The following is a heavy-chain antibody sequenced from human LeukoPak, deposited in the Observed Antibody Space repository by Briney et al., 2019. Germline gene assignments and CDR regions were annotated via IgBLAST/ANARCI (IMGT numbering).Heavy chain of an antibody. D-gene: IGHD3-10*01. J-gene: IGHJ4*02. Sequence: ASETLSLTCTVSGGSISSSSYYWGWIRQPPGKGLEWIGSIYYSGSAYYNPSLKSRVTISVDTSKNQFSLKLSSVTAADTAVYYCARESSETATNDYWGQGTLVTVSS. CDR2: IYYSGSA. V-gene: IGHV4-39*07. CDR1: GGSISSSSYY. CDR3: ARESSETATNDY.